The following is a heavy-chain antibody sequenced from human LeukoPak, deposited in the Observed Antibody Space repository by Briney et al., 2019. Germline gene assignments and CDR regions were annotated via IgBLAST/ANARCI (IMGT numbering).Heavy chain of an antibody. CDR3: ARERFKRFDP. CDR1: GGSISSGGYY. D-gene: IGHD3-3*01. Sequence: SETLSPTCTVSGGSISSGGYYWSWIRQHPGKGLEWIGYIYYSGSTYYNPSLKSRVTISVDTSKNQFSLKLSSVTAADTAVYYCARERFKRFDPWGQGTLVTVSS. J-gene: IGHJ5*02. CDR2: IYYSGST. V-gene: IGHV4-31*03.